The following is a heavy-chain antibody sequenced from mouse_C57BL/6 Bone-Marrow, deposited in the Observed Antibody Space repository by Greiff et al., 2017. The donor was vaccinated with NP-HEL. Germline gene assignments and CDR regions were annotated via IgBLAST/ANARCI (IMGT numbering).Heavy chain of an antibody. CDR1: GFTFSDYG. CDR3: ARPAWFAY. CDR2: ITSGRSTI. J-gene: IGHJ3*01. V-gene: IGHV5-17*01. Sequence: EVQLVESGGGLVKPGGSLKLSCAASGFTFSDYGMHWVRQAPETGLEWVAYITSGRSTIYYADTVKGRFTISRDNAKNTLFLQMTSLRSEDTAMYYCARPAWFAYWGQGTLVTVSA.